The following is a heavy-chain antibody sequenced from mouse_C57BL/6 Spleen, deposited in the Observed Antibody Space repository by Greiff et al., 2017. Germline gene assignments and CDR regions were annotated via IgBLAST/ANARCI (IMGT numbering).Heavy chain of an antibody. J-gene: IGHJ3*01. CDR2: IHPNSGNT. V-gene: IGHV1-64*01. D-gene: IGHD1-1*01. CDR3: GRWITTGGGAY. CDR1: GYTFTSYW. Sequence: QVQLQQPGAELVKPGASVKLSCKASGYTFTSYWMHWVKQRPGQGLEWIGMIHPNSGNTNSNEKSKSKATLTVGKSSSTAYMQLSSLASEDSADYDCGRWITTGGGAYWGQGTLVTVSA.